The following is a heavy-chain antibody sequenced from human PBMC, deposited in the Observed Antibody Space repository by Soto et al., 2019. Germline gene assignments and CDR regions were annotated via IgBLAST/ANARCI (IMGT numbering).Heavy chain of an antibody. CDR1: GGSFSGYY. J-gene: IGHJ4*02. CDR3: ASLRSSATKGDY. V-gene: IGHV4-34*01. D-gene: IGHD6-6*01. CDR2: INHSGST. Sequence: PSETLSLTCAVYGGSFSGYYWSWIRQPPGKGLEWIGEINHSGSTNYNPSLKSRVTISVDTSKNQFSLKLSSVTAADTAVYYCASLRSSATKGDYWGQGTLVTVSS.